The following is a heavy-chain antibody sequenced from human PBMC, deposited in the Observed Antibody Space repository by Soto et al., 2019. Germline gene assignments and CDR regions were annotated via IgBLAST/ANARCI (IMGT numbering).Heavy chain of an antibody. CDR3: ARITGRHLDY. CDR2: IDYSGTA. V-gene: IGHV4-39*01. D-gene: IGHD1-20*01. CDR1: SGSISVTNVF. Sequence: TLSLTCTVSSGSISVTNVFWGWVRQPPGKGLEWIGNIDYSGTAYFSPSLATRVTFHVDTSKNQFSLTLYSVTAADTAVYYCARITGRHLDYWGQGILVTVSS. J-gene: IGHJ4*02.